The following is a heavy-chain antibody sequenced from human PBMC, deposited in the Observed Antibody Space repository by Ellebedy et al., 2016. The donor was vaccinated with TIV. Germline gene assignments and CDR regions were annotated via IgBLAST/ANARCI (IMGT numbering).Heavy chain of an antibody. D-gene: IGHD3-3*01. J-gene: IGHJ6*02. CDR2: IYSGGST. CDR1: GFTVSSNY. Sequence: GESLKISCAASGFTVSSNYMSWVRQAPGKGLEWVSVIYSGGSTYYADSVKGRFTISRDNSKNTLYLQMNSLRAEDTAVYYCARDPFTIFGVAQSRYGMDVWGQGTTVTVSS. CDR3: ARDPFTIFGVAQSRYGMDV. V-gene: IGHV3-66*01.